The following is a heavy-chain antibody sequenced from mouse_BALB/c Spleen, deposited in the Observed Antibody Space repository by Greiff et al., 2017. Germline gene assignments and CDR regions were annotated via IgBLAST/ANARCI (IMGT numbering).Heavy chain of an antibody. D-gene: IGHD2-9*01. Sequence: EVMLVESGGGLVQPGGSLRLSCATSGFTFSDFYMEWVRQPPGKRLEWIAASRNKANDYTTEYSASVKGRFIVSRDTSQSILYLQMNALRAEDTAIYYCARDATYYGYGRGYFDVWGAGTTVTVSS. CDR1: GFTFSDFY. V-gene: IGHV7-1*02. CDR2: SRNKANDYTT. J-gene: IGHJ1*01. CDR3: ARDATYYGYGRGYFDV.